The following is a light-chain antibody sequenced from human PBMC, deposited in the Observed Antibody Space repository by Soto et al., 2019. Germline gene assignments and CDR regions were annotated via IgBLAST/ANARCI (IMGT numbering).Light chain of an antibody. V-gene: IGKV1-12*01. CDR2: AAS. Sequence: DLQMTQSPSAVSASVGDRVTITCRASQDISSWLAWYQQKPGKAPKLLIYAASILQSGAPSRLSGSGSRTDFTHTISSLQPDDFATYTCQQANSFPFTFGPGTKVDIK. J-gene: IGKJ3*01. CDR3: QQANSFPFT. CDR1: QDISSW.